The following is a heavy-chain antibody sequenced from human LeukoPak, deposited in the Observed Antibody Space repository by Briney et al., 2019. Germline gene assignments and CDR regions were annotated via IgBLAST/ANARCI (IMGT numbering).Heavy chain of an antibody. CDR2: IYYSGNS. J-gene: IGHJ4*02. CDR1: GYSISSGYY. Sequence: SETLSLTCAVSGYSISSGYYWGWIRQPPGKGLEWIASIYYSGNSYYNPSLKSRATISVNTSKNQFSLKLSPVTAADTAQYYCARISYYYDDSGHPGYFDYWGLGTLVTVSS. V-gene: IGHV4-38-2*01. CDR3: ARISYYYDDSGHPGYFDY. D-gene: IGHD3-22*01.